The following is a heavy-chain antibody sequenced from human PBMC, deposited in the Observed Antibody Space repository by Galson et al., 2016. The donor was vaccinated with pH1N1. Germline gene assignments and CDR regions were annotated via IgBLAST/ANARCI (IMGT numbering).Heavy chain of an antibody. D-gene: IGHD6-19*01. CDR2: ISYEGSNK. CDR1: GFTFSSFA. V-gene: IGHV3-30*04. J-gene: IGHJ6*03. CDR3: ARVGRQWLAGDYYYMDV. Sequence: SLRLSCAASGFTFSSFAMYWVRQAPGKGLEWVAVISYEGSNKFYAASVQGRFTISRDNSKNTLYLQMNSLRGEDAAIYYCARVGRQWLAGDYYYMDVWGKGTTVAVPS.